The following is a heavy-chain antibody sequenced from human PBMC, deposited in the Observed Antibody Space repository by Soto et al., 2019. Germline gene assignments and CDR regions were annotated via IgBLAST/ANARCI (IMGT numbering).Heavy chain of an antibody. V-gene: IGHV3-9*01. CDR1: GFTFDDYA. CDR3: ATTFSSTLYYYYGMDV. D-gene: IGHD6-19*01. Sequence: EVQLVESGGGLVQPGRSLRLSCAASGFTFDDYAMHWVRQAPGKGLEWVSGISWNSGSIGYADSVKGRFTISRDNAKNSLYLQMNSLRAEDTALYYCATTFSSTLYYYYGMDVWGQGTTVTVSS. J-gene: IGHJ6*02. CDR2: ISWNSGSI.